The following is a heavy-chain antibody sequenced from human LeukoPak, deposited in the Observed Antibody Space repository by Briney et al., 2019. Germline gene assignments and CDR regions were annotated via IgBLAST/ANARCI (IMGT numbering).Heavy chain of an antibody. J-gene: IGHJ4*02. CDR2: IWYDGSNK. D-gene: IGHD3-22*01. CDR3: AKDLYRRYDSSGYYGPYFDY. CDR1: GFTFSSYG. V-gene: IGHV3-33*06. Sequence: GGSLRLSCAASGFTFSSYGMHWIRQAQGKGLERVAVIWYDGSNKYYADSVKGRFTISRDNSKNTLYLQMNSLSAEDTAVYYCAKDLYRRYDSSGYYGPYFDYWGQGTLVTVSS.